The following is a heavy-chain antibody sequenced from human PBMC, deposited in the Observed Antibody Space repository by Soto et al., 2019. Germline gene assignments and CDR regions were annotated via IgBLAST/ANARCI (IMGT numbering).Heavy chain of an antibody. J-gene: IGHJ5*02. D-gene: IGHD6-19*01. Sequence: KFQGRVTITRDTSASTAYMELSSLGSEDTAVYYCAVTYSSGWYFWFDPWGQGTLVTVSS. V-gene: IGHV1-3*01. CDR3: AVTYSSGWYFWFDP.